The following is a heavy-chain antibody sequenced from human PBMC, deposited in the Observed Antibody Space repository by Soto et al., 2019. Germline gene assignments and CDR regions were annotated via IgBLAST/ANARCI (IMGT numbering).Heavy chain of an antibody. V-gene: IGHV4-59*01. J-gene: IGHJ3*02. Sequence: TLSLTCTVSGGSIINYYWNWIRQPPGKGLEWIGYIYNSGSTNSNPSLKSRVTISVDTSKNQFSLKLSYVTAADTAVYYCARTNAFDIWGQGTLVTLSS. CDR2: IYNSGST. CDR3: ARTNAFDI. CDR1: GGSIINYY.